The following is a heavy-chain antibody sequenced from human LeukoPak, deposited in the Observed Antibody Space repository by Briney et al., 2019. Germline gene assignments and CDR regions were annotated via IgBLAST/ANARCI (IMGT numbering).Heavy chain of an antibody. CDR3: ARDLAFKGITIFGEPNDNWFDP. CDR1: GYSISSGYY. Sequence: SETLSLTCTVSGYSISSGYYWGWIQQPPGKGLEWIGSIYHSGSTYYNPSLKSRVTISVDTSKNQFSLKLSSVTAADTAVYYCARDLAFKGITIFGEPNDNWFDPWGQGTLVTVSS. D-gene: IGHD3-3*01. CDR2: IYHSGST. V-gene: IGHV4-38-2*02. J-gene: IGHJ5*02.